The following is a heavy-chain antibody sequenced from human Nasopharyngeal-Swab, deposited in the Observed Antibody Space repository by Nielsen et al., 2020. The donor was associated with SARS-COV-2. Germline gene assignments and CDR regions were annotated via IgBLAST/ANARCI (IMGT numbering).Heavy chain of an antibody. Sequence: GSLRLSCAVYGGSFSGYYWSWIRQPPGKRLEWIGEINHSGSTNYNPSLKSRVTISVDTSKNQFSLKLSSVTAADTAVYYCARGGSTTHDAFDIWGQGTMVTVSS. J-gene: IGHJ3*02. D-gene: IGHD4-11*01. V-gene: IGHV4-34*01. CDR3: ARGGSTTHDAFDI. CDR1: GGSFSGYY. CDR2: INHSGST.